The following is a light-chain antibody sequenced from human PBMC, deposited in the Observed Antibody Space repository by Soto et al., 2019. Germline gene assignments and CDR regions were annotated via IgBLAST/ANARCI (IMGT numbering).Light chain of an antibody. CDR3: QQANSFPFS. CDR2: AAS. V-gene: IGKV1-12*01. CDR1: QGISSW. J-gene: IGKJ3*01. Sequence: DIPMTQSPSSVSASVGDRVTSTCRASQGISSWVAWYQQKPGKAPNLLIYAASCLQSGVPPRFSGSGSGTDFTLTISSVEPEDFATYYCQQANSFPFSFGPGTKVDIK.